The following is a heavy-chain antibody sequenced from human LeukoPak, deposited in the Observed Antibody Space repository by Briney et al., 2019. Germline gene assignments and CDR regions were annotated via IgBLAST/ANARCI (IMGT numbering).Heavy chain of an antibody. CDR1: GFTFSSYW. CDR2: INSDGSNT. J-gene: IGHJ4*02. V-gene: IGHV3-74*01. D-gene: IGHD6-13*01. Sequence: PGESLRLSCAASGFTFSSYWMHWVRQAPGKGLVGVSRINSDGSNTRYADSVNGRLTISRDNAKNTLYLQMNSLRAEDTAVYYCTKGIGAAGTGLAFDYWGQGSLVTVSS. CDR3: TKGIGAAGTGLAFDY.